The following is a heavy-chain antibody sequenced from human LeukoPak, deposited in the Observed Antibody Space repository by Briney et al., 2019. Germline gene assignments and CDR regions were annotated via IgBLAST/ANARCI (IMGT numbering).Heavy chain of an antibody. CDR2: ISSSSSYI. CDR3: AKSYGFDAFDI. Sequence: GGSLRLSCAASGFTFSSYSMNWVRQAPGEGLEWVSSISSSSSYIYYADSVKGRFTISRDNAKNSLYLQMNSLRAEDTAVYYCAKSYGFDAFDIWGQGTMVTVSS. D-gene: IGHD5-18*01. J-gene: IGHJ3*02. V-gene: IGHV3-21*04. CDR1: GFTFSSYS.